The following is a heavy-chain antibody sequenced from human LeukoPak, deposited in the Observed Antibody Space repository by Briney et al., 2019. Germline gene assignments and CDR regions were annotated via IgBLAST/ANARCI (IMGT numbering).Heavy chain of an antibody. CDR3: AKDRGYGSGSYGHFDY. D-gene: IGHD3-10*01. CDR2: ISWNSGNV. V-gene: IGHV3-9*01. Sequence: GRSLRLSGVASGFIFDDYAMHWVRQAPGKGLEWVSDISWNSGNVGYADSVKGRFTISRDNAKNSLYLQMNSLRTEDTAFYYCAKDRGYGSGSYGHFDYWGQGALVTVSS. J-gene: IGHJ4*02. CDR1: GFIFDDYA.